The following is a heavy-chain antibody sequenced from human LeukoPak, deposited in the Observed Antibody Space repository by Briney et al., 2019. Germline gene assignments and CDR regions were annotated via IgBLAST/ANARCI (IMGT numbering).Heavy chain of an antibody. CDR3: AKETAVVITSPTYFDY. V-gene: IGHV3-23*01. D-gene: IGHD3-22*01. Sequence: PGGSLRLSCAASGFTFSSYVMSWVRQAPGKGLEWVSAISDGGARAYYTDSVKGRFTISRDNSKNTLYLQMDSLRAGDTAVYYCAKETAVVITSPTYFDYWGQGTLVTVSS. CDR1: GFTFSSYV. J-gene: IGHJ4*02. CDR2: ISDGGARA.